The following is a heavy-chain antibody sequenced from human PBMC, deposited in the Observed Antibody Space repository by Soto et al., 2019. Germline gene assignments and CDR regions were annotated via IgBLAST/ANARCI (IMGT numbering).Heavy chain of an antibody. V-gene: IGHV1-18*01. D-gene: IGHD2-2*01. Sequence: ASVKVSCKASGYTFTSYGISWVRQAPGQGLEWMGWISAYNGNTNYAQKLQGRVTMTTDTSTSTAYMELRSLRSDDTAVYYCARDPASNIVVVPAALNWFDPWGQGTLVTVSS. CDR3: ARDPASNIVVVPAALNWFDP. J-gene: IGHJ5*02. CDR2: ISAYNGNT. CDR1: GYTFTSYG.